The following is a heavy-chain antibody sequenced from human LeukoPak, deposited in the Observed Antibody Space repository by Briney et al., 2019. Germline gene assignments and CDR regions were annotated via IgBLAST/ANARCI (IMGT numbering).Heavy chain of an antibody. CDR3: ARDQGTMIVGAFDI. V-gene: IGHV3-21*01. CDR2: ISSSSSYI. J-gene: IGHJ3*02. Sequence: GGSLRLSCAAPGFTFSSYSMNWVRQAPGKGLEWVSSISSSSSYIYYADSVKGRFTISRDNAKNSLCLQMNSLRAEDTAVYYCARDQGTMIVGAFDIWGQGTMVTVSS. D-gene: IGHD3-22*01. CDR1: GFTFSSYS.